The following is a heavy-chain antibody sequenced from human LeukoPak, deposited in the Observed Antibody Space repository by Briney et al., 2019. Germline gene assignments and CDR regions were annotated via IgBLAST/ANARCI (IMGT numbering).Heavy chain of an antibody. D-gene: IGHD1-26*01. CDR3: ARRSDSGSDDGEDYFDY. CDR1: GGSISSGDYY. J-gene: IGHJ4*02. CDR2: IYYSGST. Sequence: SETLSLTCTVSGGSISSGDYYWSWIRQPPGKGLEWIGSIYYSGSTYYNPSLKSRVTTSVDTSKNQFSLKLTSVTAADTAVYFCARRSDSGSDDGEDYFDYWGQGTLVTVSS. V-gene: IGHV4-39*01.